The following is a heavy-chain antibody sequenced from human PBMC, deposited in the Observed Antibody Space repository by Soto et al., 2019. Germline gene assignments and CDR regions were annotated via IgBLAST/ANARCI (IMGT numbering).Heavy chain of an antibody. J-gene: IGHJ4*02. Sequence: GGSLRLSCAASGFTFSNAWMSWVRQAPGKGLEWVGRIKSKTDGGTTDYAAPVKGRFTISRDDSKNTLYLQMNSLKTEDTAVYYCTTAGTTVTIYVRDYWGQGTLVTVSS. D-gene: IGHD4-17*01. CDR1: GFTFSNAW. CDR3: TTAGTTVTIYVRDY. CDR2: IKSKTDGGTT. V-gene: IGHV3-15*01.